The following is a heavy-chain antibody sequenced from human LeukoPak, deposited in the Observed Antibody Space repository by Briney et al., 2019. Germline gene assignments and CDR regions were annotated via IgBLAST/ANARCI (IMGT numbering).Heavy chain of an antibody. V-gene: IGHV1-8*01. CDR3: ARGTVTTLFDN. Sequence: ASVKVSCKASGYTFSGYDINWVRQATGQGLEWMGWMNPNSGNTGYAQKFQGRVTMTRNTSISTAYMELSSLRSEDTAVYYCARGTVTTLFDNWGQGTLVTVSS. CDR1: GYTFSGYD. D-gene: IGHD4-17*01. J-gene: IGHJ4*02. CDR2: MNPNSGNT.